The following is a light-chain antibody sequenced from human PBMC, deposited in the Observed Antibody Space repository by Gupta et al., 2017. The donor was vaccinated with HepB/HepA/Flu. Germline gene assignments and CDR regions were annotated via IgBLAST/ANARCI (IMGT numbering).Light chain of an antibody. Sequence: SSELTKDPAVSVALGQTVRRTCQGDSLRSYYASWYQQKPGQAPVLVIYGKNNRPSGIPDRFSGSSSGNTASLTITGAQAEDEADYYCNSRDSSGNHLLFGGGTKLTVL. J-gene: IGLJ3*02. CDR2: GKN. CDR3: NSRDSSGNHLL. CDR1: SLRSYY. V-gene: IGLV3-19*01.